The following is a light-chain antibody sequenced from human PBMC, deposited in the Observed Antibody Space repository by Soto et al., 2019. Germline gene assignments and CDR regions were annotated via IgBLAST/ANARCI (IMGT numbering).Light chain of an antibody. CDR3: QQYYSTPLT. CDR1: QSVLYSSNNQNY. J-gene: IGKJ4*01. V-gene: IGKV4-1*01. Sequence: DIVMTQSPDSLAVSLGERATINCKSSQSVLYSSNNQNYLAWYQQKPGQPPKLLIYWASTRESGVPDRFSGSGSGTDFTLTISSLQAEDVEVYYCQQYYSTPLTLGGGTKVEIK. CDR2: WAS.